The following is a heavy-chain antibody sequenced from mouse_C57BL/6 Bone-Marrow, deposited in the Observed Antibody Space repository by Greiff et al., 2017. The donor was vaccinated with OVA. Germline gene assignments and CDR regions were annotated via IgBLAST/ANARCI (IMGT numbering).Heavy chain of an antibody. J-gene: IGHJ2*01. D-gene: IGHD1-1*01. V-gene: IGHV8-12*01. Sequence: QVTLKECGPGILQSSQTLSLTCSFSGFSLSTSGMGVSWIRQPSGKGLEWLAHIYWDDDKRYNPSLKSRLTISKDTSRNQVFLKITSVDTADTATYYCARRRLLLRWDYFDYWGQGTTLTVSS. CDR3: ARRRLLLRWDYFDY. CDR1: GFSLSTSGMG. CDR2: IYWDDDK.